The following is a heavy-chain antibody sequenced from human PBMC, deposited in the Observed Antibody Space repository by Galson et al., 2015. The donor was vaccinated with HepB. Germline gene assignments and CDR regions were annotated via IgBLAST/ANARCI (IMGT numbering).Heavy chain of an antibody. CDR3: ARVRGPGSSWARYYYYYYYMDV. CDR1: GYVFTDYA. J-gene: IGHJ6*03. CDR2: MNPNSGNT. V-gene: IGHV1-8*02. Sequence: SVKVSCKASGYVFTDYAMNWVQQATGQGLEWMGWMNPNSGNTGYAQKFQGRVTMTRNTSISTAYMELSNLRSEDTAVYYCARVRGPGSSWARYYYYYYYMDVWGKGTTVTVSS. D-gene: IGHD6-13*01.